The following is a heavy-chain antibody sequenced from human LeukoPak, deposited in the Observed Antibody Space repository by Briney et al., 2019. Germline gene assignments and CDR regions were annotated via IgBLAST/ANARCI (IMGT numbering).Heavy chain of an antibody. Sequence: GGSLRLSCAASGFTFSIYWMNWVRQAPGKGLEWVANIKGDGNEKNYVDSVRGRFSISTDNAKNSLYLQMDSLRAEDTAVYYCAKEGAYPIITYDSWGQGALVTVSS. CDR3: AKEGAYPIITYDS. J-gene: IGHJ5*01. V-gene: IGHV3-7*01. CDR1: GFTFSIYW. D-gene: IGHD3-10*01. CDR2: IKGDGNEK.